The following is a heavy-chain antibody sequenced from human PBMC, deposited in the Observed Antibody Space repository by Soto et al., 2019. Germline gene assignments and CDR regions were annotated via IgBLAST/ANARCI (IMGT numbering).Heavy chain of an antibody. CDR2: IGGSGGST. J-gene: IGHJ4*02. CDR3: AKDQIWMPTD. V-gene: IGHV3-23*01. CDR1: GFTFSTYG. D-gene: IGHD3-3*01. Sequence: EVQLLESGGDLVQPGGSLRLSCAASGFTFSTYGMSWVRQAPGKGLEWVSAIGGSGGSTYYADSVKGRFTMSRDNSKNTVYLQMNSLRAEDTAVYYCAKDQIWMPTDWGLGTLVTVSS.